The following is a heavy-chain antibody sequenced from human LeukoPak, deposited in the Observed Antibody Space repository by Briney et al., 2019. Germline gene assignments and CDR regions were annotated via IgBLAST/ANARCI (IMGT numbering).Heavy chain of an antibody. V-gene: IGHV4-38-2*02. J-gene: IGHJ5*02. CDR3: ARELWEPGSPWFDP. Sequence: SETLSLTCTVSGYSISSGYYWGWIRQPPGKGLEWIGSIYHSGSTYYNPSLKSRVTISVDTSKNQFSLKLSSVTAADTAVYYCARELWEPGSPWFDPWGQGTLVTVSS. CDR1: GYSISSGYY. D-gene: IGHD1-26*01. CDR2: IYHSGST.